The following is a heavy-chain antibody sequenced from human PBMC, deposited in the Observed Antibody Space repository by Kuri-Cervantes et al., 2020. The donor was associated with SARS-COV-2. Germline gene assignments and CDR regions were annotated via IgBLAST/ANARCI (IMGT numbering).Heavy chain of an antibody. CDR3: ARGLGPSDEYFQH. CDR2: INPSGGST. Sequence: ASVKVSCKASGYTFTSYGISWVRQAPGQGLEWMGIINPSGGSTSYAQKFQGRVTTTRDTSTSTAYIELSSLRSEDTAVYYCARGLGPSDEYFQHWGQGTLVTVSS. J-gene: IGHJ1*01. V-gene: IGHV1-46*01. CDR1: GYTFTSYG. D-gene: IGHD4-11*01.